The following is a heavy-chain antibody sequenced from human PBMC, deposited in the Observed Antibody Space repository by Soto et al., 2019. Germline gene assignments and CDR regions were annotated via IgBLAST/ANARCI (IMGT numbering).Heavy chain of an antibody. V-gene: IGHV3-23*01. CDR1: GFTFSSYA. Sequence: GGSLRLSCAASGFTFSSYAMSWVRQAPGKGLEWVSAISGSGGSTYYADSVKGRFTISRDNSKNTLYLQMNSLRAEDTAVYYCAQSGSASTPYNWNDGSLDYWGQGTMVTVSS. J-gene: IGHJ4*02. CDR3: AQSGSASTPYNWNDGSLDY. D-gene: IGHD1-1*01. CDR2: ISGSGGST.